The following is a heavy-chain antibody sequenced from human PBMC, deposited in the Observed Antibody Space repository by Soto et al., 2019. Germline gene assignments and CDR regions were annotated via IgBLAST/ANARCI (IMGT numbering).Heavy chain of an antibody. Sequence: QVQLQQWGAGLLKPSETLSLTCAVYGGSFSGYYWGWIRQPPGKGLEWIGEINHSGSTNYNPSLKSRVTISVDTSKNQFSLKLSSVTAADTAVYYCARGGAWRQWLARGQAYYYGMDVWGQGTTVTVSS. D-gene: IGHD6-19*01. J-gene: IGHJ6*02. V-gene: IGHV4-34*01. CDR1: GGSFSGYY. CDR3: ARGGAWRQWLARGQAYYYGMDV. CDR2: INHSGST.